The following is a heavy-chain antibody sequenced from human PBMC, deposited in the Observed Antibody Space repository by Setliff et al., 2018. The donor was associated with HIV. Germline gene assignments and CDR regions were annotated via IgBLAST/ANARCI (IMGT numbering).Heavy chain of an antibody. CDR1: GGSISRYF. CDR2: LDTRGRA. J-gene: IGHJ4*02. Sequence: SETLSLTCTVSGGSISRYFWNWIRQPPGKGLEWIGYLDTRGRAIYNPSLESRVAIWMDTSKNQVFLELTSVTAADTGLYYCARGRHAGTGAYSGGFYYCDLWGQGALVTVSS. D-gene: IGHD3-16*01. CDR3: ARGRHAGTGAYSGGFYYCDL. V-gene: IGHV4-4*08.